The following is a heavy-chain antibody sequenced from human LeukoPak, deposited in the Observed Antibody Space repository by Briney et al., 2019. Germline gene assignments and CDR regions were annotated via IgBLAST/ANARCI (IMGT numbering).Heavy chain of an antibody. CDR3: ARDAYWGSGVDY. J-gene: IGHJ4*02. V-gene: IGHV3-9*01. D-gene: IGHD7-27*01. Sequence: GGSLRLSCAASGFTFDDYAMHWVRQSPGKGLEWVSGISWNTDTLGYADSVKGRFTISRDNAKNSLYLQMNSLRADDTALYYCARDAYWGSGVDYWGQGTLVTVSS. CDR2: ISWNTDTL. CDR1: GFTFDDYA.